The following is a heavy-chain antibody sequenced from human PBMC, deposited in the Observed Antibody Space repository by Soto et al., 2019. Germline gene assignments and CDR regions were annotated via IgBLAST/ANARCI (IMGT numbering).Heavy chain of an antibody. CDR3: ARQKWEQPKWFDP. CDR1: GGSISSTFYY. V-gene: IGHV4-39*01. Sequence: QLQLQESGPGLVKPSETLSLTCSLSGGSISSTFYYWGWIRQPPGKGLEWIGSIYYSGTTFYNASLKGRGTIAVDTSKNQFSLRLTSVTATDTAVYFCARQKWEQPKWFDPWGQGTLVTVSS. CDR2: IYYSGTT. D-gene: IGHD1-26*01. J-gene: IGHJ5*02.